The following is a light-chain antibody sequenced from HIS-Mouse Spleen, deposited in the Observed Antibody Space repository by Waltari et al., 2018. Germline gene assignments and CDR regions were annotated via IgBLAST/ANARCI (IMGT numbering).Light chain of an antibody. CDR1: SSDVGGYTY. Sequence: QSALTQPASVSGSPGQSITISCTGTSSDVGGYTYVSWYQQHPGHAPKPMIYDVSNRPSGVSNRFSGSKSGNTASLTISGLQAEDEADYYCSSYTSSSTLVVFGGGTKLTVL. CDR3: SSYTSSSTLVV. CDR2: DVS. J-gene: IGLJ2*01. V-gene: IGLV2-14*03.